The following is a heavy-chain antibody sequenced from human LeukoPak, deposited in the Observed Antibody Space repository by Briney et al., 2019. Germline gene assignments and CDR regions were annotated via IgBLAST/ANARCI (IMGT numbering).Heavy chain of an antibody. D-gene: IGHD2-2*01. CDR1: GFTFKSYG. CDR3: VRGNREDSHWLVSAVEFDH. CDR2: IEYDGRDK. Sequence: GGSLRLSCAASGFTFKSYGMHWVRQAPGKGLEWVALIEYDGRDKFYGDSVKGRLTISRDNPRNTLYLQMNSLRAEDTAVYYCVRGNREDSHWLVSAVEFDHWGQGALVTVSS. J-gene: IGHJ4*02. V-gene: IGHV3-33*01.